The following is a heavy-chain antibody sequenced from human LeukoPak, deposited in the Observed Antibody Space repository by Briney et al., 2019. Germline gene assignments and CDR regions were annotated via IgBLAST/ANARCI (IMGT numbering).Heavy chain of an antibody. V-gene: IGHV3-53*01. CDR1: GLTVNDNY. J-gene: IGHJ4*02. CDR2: MFPDGRT. Sequence: GGSLRLSCLVSGLTVNDNYMSWVRQAPGKGLQWVSVMFPDGRTFYGDSVRGRFTISRDLARNTLLLQMHSLRADDTAVHYCARTNPVYGDYDYWDQGTLVTVSS. D-gene: IGHD4-17*01. CDR3: ARTNPVYGDYDY.